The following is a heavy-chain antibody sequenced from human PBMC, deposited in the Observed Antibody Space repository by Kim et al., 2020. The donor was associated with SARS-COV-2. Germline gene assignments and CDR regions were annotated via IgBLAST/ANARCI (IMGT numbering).Heavy chain of an antibody. D-gene: IGHD2-21*02. Sequence: PSLEGRVTISVDTSKNQFSLKLSSVTAADTAVYYCARYCGGDCYLEYFQHWGQGTLVTVSS. CDR3: ARYCGGDCYLEYFQH. V-gene: IGHV4-34*01. J-gene: IGHJ1*01.